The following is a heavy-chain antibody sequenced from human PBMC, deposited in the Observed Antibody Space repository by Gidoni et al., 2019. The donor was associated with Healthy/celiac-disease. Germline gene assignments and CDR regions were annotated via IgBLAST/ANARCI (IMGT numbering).Heavy chain of an antibody. CDR1: GFTFSSYG. CDR2: IWYDGSNK. V-gene: IGHV3-33*01. Sequence: QVQLVESGGGVVQPGRSLRLSCAASGFTFSSYGMHWVRQAPGKGLEWVAVIWYDGSNKYYAYSVKGRFTISRDNSKNTLYLQMNSRRAEDTAVYYCARDPAPYSGSYFDYWGQGTLVTVSS. CDR3: ARDPAPYSGSYFDY. J-gene: IGHJ4*02. D-gene: IGHD1-26*01.